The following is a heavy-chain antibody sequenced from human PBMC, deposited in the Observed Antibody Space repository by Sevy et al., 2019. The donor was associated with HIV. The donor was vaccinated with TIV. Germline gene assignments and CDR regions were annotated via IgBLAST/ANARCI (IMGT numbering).Heavy chain of an antibody. CDR2: INSDGSST. D-gene: IGHD3-22*01. CDR1: GFTFSDYW. V-gene: IGHV3-74*01. Sequence: RGYLRLSCAASGFTFSDYWMHWVRQAPGKGLVRVSRINSDGSSTSYADSVKGRFTISRNNAKNTLHLQMNSLRAEDTAVSYCARDRYYYDRSGYLLGRWFDPWGQGTLVSVSS. CDR3: ARDRYYYDRSGYLLGRWFDP. J-gene: IGHJ5*02.